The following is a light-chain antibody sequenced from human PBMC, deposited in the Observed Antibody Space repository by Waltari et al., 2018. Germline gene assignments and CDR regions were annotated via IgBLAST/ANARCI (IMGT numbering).Light chain of an antibody. Sequence: EIVMTPSPATLSVSPGETATLSCRASQSVSSNLAWYQKKPGQPPRLLIYDASTRATSIPARFRGSGSGTEFTLTISSLQSEDFAVYYCQQYNRWPPITFGQGTRLEIK. V-gene: IGKV3-15*01. CDR1: QSVSSN. CDR3: QQYNRWPPIT. J-gene: IGKJ5*01. CDR2: DAS.